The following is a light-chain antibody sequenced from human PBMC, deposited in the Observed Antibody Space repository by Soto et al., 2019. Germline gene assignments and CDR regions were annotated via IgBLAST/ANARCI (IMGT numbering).Light chain of an antibody. Sequence: DIVMTQSPASLAVSLGERATITCKSSQRLLYSSNNRNYLAWYQQKPGQAPKLLIYWASTRESGVPDRFSGSGSGTDFTLTISSLQAEDVAVYYWHQYYTTPPLYTFGQGTKVEIK. V-gene: IGKV4-1*01. CDR2: WAS. CDR1: QRLLYSSNNRNY. J-gene: IGKJ2*01. CDR3: HQYYTTPPLYT.